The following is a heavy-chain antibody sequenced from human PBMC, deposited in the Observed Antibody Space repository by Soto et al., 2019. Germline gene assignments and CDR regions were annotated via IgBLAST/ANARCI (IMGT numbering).Heavy chain of an antibody. CDR3: ARSYGSGYRAFDY. CDR2: VNPILSMS. Sequence: QVQLVQSGAEVKRPGSSVKVSCKASGDTFNFYSINWVRQAPGVGLEWVGRVNPILSMSNYAQRFQGRVTMTADKYTSTAYMELRSLRSEDTAIYYCARSYGSGYRAFDYWGQGALVTVSS. V-gene: IGHV1-69*02. D-gene: IGHD3-10*01. J-gene: IGHJ4*02. CDR1: GDTFNFYS.